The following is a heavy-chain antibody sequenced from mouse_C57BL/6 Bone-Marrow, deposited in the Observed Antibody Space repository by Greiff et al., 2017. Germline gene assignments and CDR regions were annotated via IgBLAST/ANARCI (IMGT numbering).Heavy chain of an antibody. CDR3: ARLFY. J-gene: IGHJ2*01. V-gene: IGHV1-50*01. Sequence: QVQLQQPGAELVKPGASVKLSCKASGYTFTSYWMQWVKQRPGQGLEWIGEIDPSDSYTNYNQKFKGKATLTVDTSSSTASMQLSSLTSEDSAVYYCARLFYCGQGTTLTVSS. CDR1: GYTFTSYW. CDR2: IDPSDSYT.